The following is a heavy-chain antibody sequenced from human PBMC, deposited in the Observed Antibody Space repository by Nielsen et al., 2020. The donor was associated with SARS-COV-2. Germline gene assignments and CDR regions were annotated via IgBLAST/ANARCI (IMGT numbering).Heavy chain of an antibody. Sequence: GESLKISCKGSGYSFTSYWIIYPGDSDTRYSPSFQGQVTISADKSISTAYLQWSSLKASDTAIYYCARQRVGATGDFDYWGQGTLVTVSS. J-gene: IGHJ4*02. D-gene: IGHD1-26*01. CDR3: ARQRVGATGDFDY. V-gene: IGHV5-51*01. CDR2: IYPGDSDT. CDR1: GYSFTSYW.